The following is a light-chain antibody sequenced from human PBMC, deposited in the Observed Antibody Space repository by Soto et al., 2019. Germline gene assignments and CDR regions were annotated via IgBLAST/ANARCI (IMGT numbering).Light chain of an antibody. Sequence: VLTRSPVTLSLSPVESDTLSCRASQSFRGLLAWYQQKPGQAPRLLIYDAYNRATGIPPRFSGSGSGTDFTLTISSLEPEDSAVYYCQQRHMWPITFAQGTRLE. CDR3: QQRHMWPIT. CDR1: QSFRGL. CDR2: DAY. V-gene: IGKV3-11*01. J-gene: IGKJ5*01.